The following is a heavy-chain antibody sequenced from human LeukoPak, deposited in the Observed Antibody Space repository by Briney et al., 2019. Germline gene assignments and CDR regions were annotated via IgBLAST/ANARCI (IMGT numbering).Heavy chain of an antibody. CDR2: INPSGGST. CDR3: ASGTIPSKGGYPPQAIPYYYYMDV. J-gene: IGHJ6*03. D-gene: IGHD1-1*01. V-gene: IGHV1-46*01. Sequence: GASVKVSCKASGYTFTSYYMHWVRQAPGQGLEWMGIINPSGGSTSYAQKFQGRVTMTRDMSTSTVYMELSSLRSDDTAVYYCASGTIPSKGGYPPQAIPYYYYMDVWGKGTTVTVS. CDR1: GYTFTSYY.